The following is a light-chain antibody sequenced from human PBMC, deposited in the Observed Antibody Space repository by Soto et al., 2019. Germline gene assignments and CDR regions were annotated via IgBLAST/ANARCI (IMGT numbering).Light chain of an antibody. CDR3: AAWDDSLTGPV. CDR1: SSNIGSNY. CDR2: RNN. Sequence: QLVLTQPPSASGTPGQRVTISCSGSSSNIGSNYVYWYQQLPGTAPKLLIHRNNQRPSGVPDRFSGSKSGTSASLAISGLRSEDEADYYCAAWDDSLTGPVFGGGTKLTVL. J-gene: IGLJ3*02. V-gene: IGLV1-47*01.